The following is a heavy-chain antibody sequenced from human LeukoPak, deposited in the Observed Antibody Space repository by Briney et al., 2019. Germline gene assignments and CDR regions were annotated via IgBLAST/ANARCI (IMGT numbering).Heavy chain of an antibody. Sequence: SETLSLTCTVSGGSISSGSYYWSWIRQPAGKGLEWIGRIYTSGSTNYNPSLKSRVTISVDTSKNRFSLKLSSVTAADTAVYYCARDRRDYYYDSSGYSLDYWGQGTLVTVSS. V-gene: IGHV4-61*02. CDR1: GGSISSGSYY. D-gene: IGHD3-22*01. CDR3: ARDRRDYYYDSSGYSLDY. J-gene: IGHJ4*02. CDR2: IYTSGST.